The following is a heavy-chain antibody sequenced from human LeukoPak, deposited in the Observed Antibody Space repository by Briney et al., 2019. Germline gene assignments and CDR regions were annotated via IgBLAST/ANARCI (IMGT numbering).Heavy chain of an antibody. V-gene: IGHV4-39*01. Sequence: SETLSLTCTVSGGSISSYYWGWIRQPPGKGLEWIGSIYYSGSTYYNPPLKSRVTISVDTSKNQFSLKLSSVTAADTAVYYCARYAIQLWQAGFDYWGQGTLVTVSS. CDR3: ARYAIQLWQAGFDY. CDR1: GGSISSYY. D-gene: IGHD5-18*01. J-gene: IGHJ4*02. CDR2: IYYSGST.